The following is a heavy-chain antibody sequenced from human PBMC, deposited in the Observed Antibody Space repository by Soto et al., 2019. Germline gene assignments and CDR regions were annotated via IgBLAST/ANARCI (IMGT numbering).Heavy chain of an antibody. D-gene: IGHD1-7*01. CDR2: IFRTGST. J-gene: IGHJ4*02. CDR1: GGSFTSNNW. Sequence: SETLSLTCAVSGGSFTSNNWWTWVRQPPGQGLEWIGEIFRTGSTNYNPSLKSRVTISFDKSENLFSLKVPSLTAADTAVYYCASRDPGTSVDYWGQGTLVTVSS. V-gene: IGHV4-4*02. CDR3: ASRDPGTSVDY.